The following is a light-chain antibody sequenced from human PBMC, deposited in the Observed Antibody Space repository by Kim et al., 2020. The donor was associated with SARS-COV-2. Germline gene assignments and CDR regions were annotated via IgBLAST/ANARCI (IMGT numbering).Light chain of an antibody. CDR1: HDIGNN. CDR2: VSS. Sequence: DIQLTQSPPLLSAFVGDRVTITCRASHDIGNNVAWYQQKAENAPNLLIYVSSTLQSGVPSRFSGSGSGTEFTLTISSLQPEDLATYYCQQLNSFPRTFGQGTKVDIK. J-gene: IGKJ1*01. V-gene: IGKV1-9*01. CDR3: QQLNSFPRT.